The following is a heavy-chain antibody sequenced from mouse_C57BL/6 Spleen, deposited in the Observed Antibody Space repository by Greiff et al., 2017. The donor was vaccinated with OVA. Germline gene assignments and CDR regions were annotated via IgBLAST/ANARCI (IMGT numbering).Heavy chain of an antibody. CDR1: GFSLTSYG. D-gene: IGHD1-1*01. CDR2: IWSGGST. V-gene: IGHV2-2*01. J-gene: IGHJ3*01. CDR3: ARNWDGSFAY. Sequence: VQLKESGPGLVQPSQSLSITCTVSGFSLTSYGVHWVRQSPGKGLEWLGVIWSGGSTDYNAAFISRLSISKDNSKSQVFFKMNSLQADDTAIYYCARNWDGSFAYWGQGTLVTVSA.